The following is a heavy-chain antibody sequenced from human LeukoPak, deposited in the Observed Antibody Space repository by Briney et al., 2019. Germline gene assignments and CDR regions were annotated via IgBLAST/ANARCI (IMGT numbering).Heavy chain of an antibody. V-gene: IGHV3-66*01. CDR2: VYSGGST. D-gene: IGHD7-27*01. J-gene: IGHJ4*02. Sequence: GSLRLSCAASGMRVSNNYMSWVRQAPGKGLEWVALVYSGGSTFYADSVRGRFTISRDISRNTVYLQMNSLRAGDTAVYFCARDILGFTYFDCWGQGTQVTVSS. CDR3: ARDILGFTYFDC. CDR1: GMRVSNNY.